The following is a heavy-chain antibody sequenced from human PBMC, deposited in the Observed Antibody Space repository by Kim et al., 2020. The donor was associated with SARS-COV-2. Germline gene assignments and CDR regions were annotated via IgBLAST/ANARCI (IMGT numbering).Heavy chain of an antibody. J-gene: IGHJ3*02. Sequence: GGSLRLSCAASGFTFSSYSMNWVRQAPGKGLEWVSSISSSSSYIYYADSVKGRFTISRDNAKNSLYLQMNSLRAEDTAVYYCARDGYYYDSSGYYYVVAFDIWGQGTMVTVSS. CDR1: GFTFSSYS. D-gene: IGHD3-22*01. CDR2: ISSSSSYI. CDR3: ARDGYYYDSSGYYYVVAFDI. V-gene: IGHV3-21*01.